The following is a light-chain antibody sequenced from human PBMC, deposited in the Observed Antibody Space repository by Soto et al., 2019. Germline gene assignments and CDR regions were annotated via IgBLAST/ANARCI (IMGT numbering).Light chain of an antibody. Sequence: ETVLTQSPGTVSLSPGERATLSGTTSQTVNSDYLAWYQQKPGQAPRLLIYGVFNRATGIPDRFSGSGSVTYFTLTISGLEHEDSAVYYCQHYDGSPRTFGQGNNLE. CDR2: GVF. CDR3: QHYDGSPRT. J-gene: IGKJ2*01. V-gene: IGKV3-20*01. CDR1: QTVNSDY.